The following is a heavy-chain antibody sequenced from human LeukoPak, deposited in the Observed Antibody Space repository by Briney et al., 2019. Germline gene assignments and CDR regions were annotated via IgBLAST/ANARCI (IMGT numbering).Heavy chain of an antibody. CDR2: ISGSGGST. Sequence: GGSLRLPCAASGFTFSSYAMSWVRQAPGKGLEWVSAISGSGGSTYYADSVKGRFTISRDNSKNTLYLQMNSLRAEDTAVYYCATLVGATLYYFDYWGQGTLVTVSS. CDR3: ATLVGATLYYFDY. D-gene: IGHD1-26*01. V-gene: IGHV3-23*01. J-gene: IGHJ4*02. CDR1: GFTFSSYA.